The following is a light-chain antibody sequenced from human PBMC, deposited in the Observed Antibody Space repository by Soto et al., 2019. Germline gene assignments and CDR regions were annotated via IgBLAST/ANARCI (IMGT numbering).Light chain of an antibody. CDR1: NSDVGSYNY. Sequence: QSALTQPPSASGSLGQSVTISCTGTNSDVGSYNYVSWYQHHPNEAPKIIIYEVSKRPSGVPDRFSGFKSGNTASLTVSGLQAEDEADYYCSSYGGTNSLGVFGGGTQLTVL. CDR3: SSYGGTNSLGV. CDR2: EVS. V-gene: IGLV2-8*01. J-gene: IGLJ3*02.